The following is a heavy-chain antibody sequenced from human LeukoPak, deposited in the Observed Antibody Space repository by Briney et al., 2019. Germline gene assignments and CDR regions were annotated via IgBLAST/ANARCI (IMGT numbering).Heavy chain of an antibody. CDR3: ARDSPLPGY. J-gene: IGHJ4*02. D-gene: IGHD1-14*01. CDR2: IRSKANSYAT. CDR1: GFTFSGSA. V-gene: IGHV3-73*01. Sequence: GGSLRLSCAASGFTFSGSAMHWVRQASGKGLEWVGRIRSKANSYATAYAASVKGRFTISRDDSKNTAYLQMNSLKTEDTAVYYCARDSPLPGYWGQGTLVTVSS.